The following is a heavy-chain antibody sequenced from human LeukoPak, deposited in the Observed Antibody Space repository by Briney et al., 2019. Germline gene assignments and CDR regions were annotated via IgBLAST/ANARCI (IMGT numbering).Heavy chain of an antibody. D-gene: IGHD1-1*01. J-gene: IGHJ4*02. Sequence: SVKVSCKASGGTFSSYAISWVRQAPGQGLEWMGGIIPIFGTANYAQKFQGRVTITADESTSTAYMELSSLRSEDTAVYYCAREGVGLDSTGTLDYWGQGTLVTVSS. CDR1: GGTFSSYA. CDR2: IIPIFGTA. CDR3: AREGVGLDSTGTLDY. V-gene: IGHV1-69*13.